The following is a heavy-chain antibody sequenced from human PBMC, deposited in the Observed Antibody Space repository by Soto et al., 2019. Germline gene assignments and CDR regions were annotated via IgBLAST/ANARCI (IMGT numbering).Heavy chain of an antibody. D-gene: IGHD3-3*01. CDR3: ARGEYDFWSGYYAAPRNWFDP. CDR2: IYYSGST. CDR1: GGSISSYY. Sequence: SETLSLTCTVSGGSISSYYWSWIRQPPGKGLEWIGYIYYSGSTNYNPSLKSRVTISVDTSKNQFSLKLSSVTAADTAVYYCARGEYDFWSGYYAAPRNWFDPWGQGTLVTVSS. J-gene: IGHJ5*02. V-gene: IGHV4-59*01.